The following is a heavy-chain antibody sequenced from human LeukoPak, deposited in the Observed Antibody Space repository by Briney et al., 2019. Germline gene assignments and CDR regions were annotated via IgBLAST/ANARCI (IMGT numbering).Heavy chain of an antibody. J-gene: IGHJ6*03. D-gene: IGHD2-15*01. CDR1: GYSISSGYY. CDR2: IDHSGST. Sequence: SETLSLTCTVSGYSISSGYYWGWIRQPPGKGLEWTGSIDHSGSTYYNPSLKSRVTISVDTSKNQFSLKLSSVTAADTAVYYCARANCSGGSCYGYYYYYYMDVWGKGTTVTVSS. CDR3: ARANCSGGSCYGYYYYYYMDV. V-gene: IGHV4-38-2*02.